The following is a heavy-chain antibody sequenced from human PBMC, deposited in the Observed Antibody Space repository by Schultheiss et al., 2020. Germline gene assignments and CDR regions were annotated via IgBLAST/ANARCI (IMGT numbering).Heavy chain of an antibody. Sequence: SQTLSLTCTVSGYSISSGYYWSWIRQPPGKGLEWIGYIYYSGSTYYNPSLKSRVTISVDTSKNQFSLKLSSVTAADTAVYYCARARVPASDAFDIWGQGTMVTVSS. CDR3: ARARVPASDAFDI. V-gene: IGHV4-31*03. D-gene: IGHD1-14*01. J-gene: IGHJ3*02. CDR1: GYSISSGYY. CDR2: IYYSGST.